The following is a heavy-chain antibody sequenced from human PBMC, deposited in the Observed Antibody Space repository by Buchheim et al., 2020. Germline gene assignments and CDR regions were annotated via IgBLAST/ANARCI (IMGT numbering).Heavy chain of an antibody. CDR1: GGSISSDTYS. J-gene: IGHJ5*02. CDR3: VRGGTSDWFDP. Sequence: QLQLQESGSGLVKPSQTLSLTCAISGGSISSDTYSWSWIRQPPGKGLEWIGYIYHSGGTYYHPSLRSRVTISVDRSTNQFSLRLTSVTAADTAIYYCVRGGTSDWFDPWGRGTL. V-gene: IGHV4-30-2*01. CDR2: IYHSGGT.